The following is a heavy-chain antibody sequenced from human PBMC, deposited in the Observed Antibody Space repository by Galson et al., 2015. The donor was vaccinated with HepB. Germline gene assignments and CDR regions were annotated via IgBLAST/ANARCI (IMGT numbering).Heavy chain of an antibody. J-gene: IGHJ5*02. CDR2: ISWNSGNI. V-gene: IGHV3-9*01. CDR1: GFTFDDYA. D-gene: IGHD4-17*01. CDR3: AKDHRSGDYGDYDCFDP. Sequence: SLRLSCAASGFTFDDYAMHWVRQAPGKGLEWVSGISWNSGNIAYADSVKGRFTISRDNAKNSLYLEMNSLRAEDTALYYCAKDHRSGDYGDYDCFDPWGQGTLVTVSS.